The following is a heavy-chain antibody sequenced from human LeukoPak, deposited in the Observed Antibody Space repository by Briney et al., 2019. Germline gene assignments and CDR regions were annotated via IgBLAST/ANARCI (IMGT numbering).Heavy chain of an antibody. Sequence: SVKVSCKASGGTFSCYAISWVRQAPGQGLEWMGGIIPIFGTANYAQKFQGRVTITTDESTSTAYMELSSLRSEDTAVYYCARGRGRGSGSLILGFWWFDPWGQGTLVTVSS. CDR1: GGTFSCYA. D-gene: IGHD3-10*01. J-gene: IGHJ5*02. CDR3: ARGRGRGSGSLILGFWWFDP. CDR2: IIPIFGTA. V-gene: IGHV1-69*05.